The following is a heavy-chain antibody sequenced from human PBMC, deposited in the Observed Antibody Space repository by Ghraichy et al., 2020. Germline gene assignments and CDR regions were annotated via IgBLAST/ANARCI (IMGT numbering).Heavy chain of an antibody. CDR3: ARDAITISGVDS. CDR2: VSYSENT. V-gene: IGHV4-61*01. D-gene: IGHD3-3*01. CDR1: GGSVSSVNSF. Sequence: SETLSLTCTVSGGSVSSVNSFWSWIRQPPGKGLEWIGHVSYSENTIYNPSLKSRVTISADTSKNQFSMRLSSVTAADSAVYYCARDAITISGVDSWGQGTLVTVSS. J-gene: IGHJ1*01.